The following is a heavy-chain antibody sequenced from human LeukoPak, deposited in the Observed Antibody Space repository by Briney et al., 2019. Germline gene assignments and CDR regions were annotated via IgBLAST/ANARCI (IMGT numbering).Heavy chain of an antibody. Sequence: SETLSLTCAVYGGSFSGYYWSWIRQPPGKGLEWIGEINHSGSTNYNPSLKSRITISADASKNQFSLRLTSVTAADTAVYYCARVQTLGGLYYYYSMDVWAKGTTVTVSS. CDR2: INHSGST. CDR1: GGSFSGYY. CDR3: ARVQTLGGLYYYYSMDV. J-gene: IGHJ6*03. D-gene: IGHD3-16*01. V-gene: IGHV4-34*01.